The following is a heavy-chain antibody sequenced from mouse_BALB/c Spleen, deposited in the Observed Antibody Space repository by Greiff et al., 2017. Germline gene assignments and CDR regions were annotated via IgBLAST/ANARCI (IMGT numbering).Heavy chain of an antibody. CDR3: ERAYIYGSGCDAMGY. J-gene: IGHJ4*01. CDR1: GYSFTGYF. CDR2: INPYNGDT. D-gene: IGHD1-1*01. V-gene: IGHV1-20*02. Sequence: VQLQQSGPELVKPGASVKISCKASGYSFTGYFMNWVMQSHGKSLEWIGRINPYNGDTFYNQKVKGKAILTVDKSSSTAHVELRSMASEDSAVYYCERAYIYGSGCDAMGYWGQGTSVTVSA.